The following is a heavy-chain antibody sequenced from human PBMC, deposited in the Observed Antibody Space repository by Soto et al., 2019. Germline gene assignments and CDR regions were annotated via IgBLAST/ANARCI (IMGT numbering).Heavy chain of an antibody. V-gene: IGHV3-23*01. CDR3: AKSRSTRVLADAFDV. D-gene: IGHD3-16*02. J-gene: IGHJ3*01. Sequence: GGSLRLSCEVSGLTFSSYAMSWVRQAPGKGLEWVSAISGGGGTTYYADSVKGRPTISRDNSKNTLYVQMNSLRAEDTAVYYCAKSRSTRVLADAFDVWGQGTMVTVSS. CDR2: ISGGGGTT. CDR1: GLTFSSYA.